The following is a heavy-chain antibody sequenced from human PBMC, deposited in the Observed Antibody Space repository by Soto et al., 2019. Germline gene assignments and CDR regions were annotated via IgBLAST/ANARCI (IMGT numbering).Heavy chain of an antibody. CDR2: IYYSGST. D-gene: IGHD2-15*01. Sequence: SETLSLTCTVSGGSISSGGYYWSWIRQHPGKGLEWIGYIYYSGSTYYSPSLKSRVTISVDTSKNQFSLKLSSVTAADTAVYYCARGFCSGGSCYPSGPLDYWGQGTLVT. CDR1: GGSISSGGYY. V-gene: IGHV4-31*03. CDR3: ARGFCSGGSCYPSGPLDY. J-gene: IGHJ4*02.